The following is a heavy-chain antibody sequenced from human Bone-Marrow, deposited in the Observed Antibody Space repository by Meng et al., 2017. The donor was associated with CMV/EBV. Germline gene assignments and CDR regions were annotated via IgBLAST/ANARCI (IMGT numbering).Heavy chain of an antibody. J-gene: IGHJ4*02. Sequence: ASVKVSCKASGGTFSSYAISWVRQAPGQGLEWMGGIIPILGIANYAQKFQGRVTITADKSTSTAYMELSSLRSEDTAVYYCARRAYDSSGYYPYYFDYWGQGTLVTVSS. CDR3: ARRAYDSSGYYPYYFDY. D-gene: IGHD3-22*01. V-gene: IGHV1-69*10. CDR1: GGTFSSYA. CDR2: IIPILGIA.